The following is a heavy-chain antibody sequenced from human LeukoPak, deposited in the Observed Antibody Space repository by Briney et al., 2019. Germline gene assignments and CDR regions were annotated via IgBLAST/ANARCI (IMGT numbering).Heavy chain of an antibody. J-gene: IGHJ4*02. V-gene: IGHV3-9*01. D-gene: IGHD2-2*01. Sequence: GRSLRLSCAASGFTFDDYAMHWVRQAPGKGLEWVSGISWNSGSIGYADSVKGRFTISRDNSKNTLYLQMNSLRAEDTAVYYCAKGGPYCSSTSCYAGSNYFDYWGQGTLVTVSS. CDR2: ISWNSGSI. CDR3: AKGGPYCSSTSCYAGSNYFDY. CDR1: GFTFDDYA.